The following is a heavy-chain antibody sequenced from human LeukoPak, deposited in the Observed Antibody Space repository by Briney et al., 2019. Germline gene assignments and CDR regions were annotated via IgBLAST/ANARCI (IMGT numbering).Heavy chain of an antibody. CDR1: GIPFSDFY. V-gene: IGHV3-11*03. CDR2: VSSRSSYT. CDR3: AAGTAADY. J-gene: IGHJ4*02. D-gene: IGHD6-13*01. Sequence: GGSLRLSCVVSGIPFSDFYMNWVRQAPGKGLEWISYVSSRSSYTDYAESVKGRFTISRDNAKSALYLEMSDLRVEDTAVYYCAAGTAADYWGQGTLVSVSS.